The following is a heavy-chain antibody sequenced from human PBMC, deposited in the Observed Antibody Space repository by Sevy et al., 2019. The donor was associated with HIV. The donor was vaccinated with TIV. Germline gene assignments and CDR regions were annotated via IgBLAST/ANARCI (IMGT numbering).Heavy chain of an antibody. J-gene: IGHJ4*02. Sequence: ASVKVSCKASGYTFTTYYMHWVRQAPGQGREWMGIIIPSGGSTTYAQKFQGRITMTRDTSTSTAYMELSSLRSEDTAIYYCASGTGVWGQGTLVTVSS. CDR1: GYTFTTYY. CDR2: IIPSGGST. V-gene: IGHV1-46*01. CDR3: ASGTGV. D-gene: IGHD1-26*01.